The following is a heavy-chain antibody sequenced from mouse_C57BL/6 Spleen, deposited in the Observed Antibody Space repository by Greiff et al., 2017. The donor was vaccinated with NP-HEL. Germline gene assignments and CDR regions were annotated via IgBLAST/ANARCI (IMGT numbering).Heavy chain of an antibody. Sequence: EVKLMESGGGLVQPGGSMKLSCAASGFTFSDAWMDWVRQSPEKGLEWVAEIRNKANNHATYYAESVKGRFTISRDDSKSSVYLQMNSLRAEDTGIYYCTRFGYYGSSYAWYFDVWGTGTTVTVSS. CDR2: IRNKANNHAT. D-gene: IGHD1-1*01. V-gene: IGHV6-6*01. J-gene: IGHJ1*03. CDR3: TRFGYYGSSYAWYFDV. CDR1: GFTFSDAW.